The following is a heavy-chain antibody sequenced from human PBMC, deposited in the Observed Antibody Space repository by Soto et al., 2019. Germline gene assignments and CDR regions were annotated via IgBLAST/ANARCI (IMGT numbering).Heavy chain of an antibody. D-gene: IGHD4-17*01. Sequence: SETLSLTCSVSGGSVSNKTYYWSWIRQPPGKRLEWIGYVYYSGTTNYNPSLKSRVTISVDLSKNQFSLRLSSVTTADTALYYCARTTAVPNTLRSRYYFDYWGQGTLVTVSS. J-gene: IGHJ4*02. CDR1: GGSVSNKTYY. CDR3: ARTTAVPNTLRSRYYFDY. V-gene: IGHV4-61*01. CDR2: VYYSGTT.